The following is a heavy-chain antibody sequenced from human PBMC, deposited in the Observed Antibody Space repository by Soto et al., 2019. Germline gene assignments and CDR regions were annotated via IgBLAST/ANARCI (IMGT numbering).Heavy chain of an antibody. J-gene: IGHJ4*02. CDR3: ARGPPMIH. CDR2: IYYSGIT. D-gene: IGHD3-22*01. V-gene: IGHV4-34*09. Sequence: PSETLSLTCAVYGGSFSGYYWSWIRQPPGKGLEWIGYIYYSGITYYNPSLKSRVSISVDTSKNQFSLKLSSVTAADTAVYYCARGPPMIHWGQGTLVTVSS. CDR1: GGSFSGYY.